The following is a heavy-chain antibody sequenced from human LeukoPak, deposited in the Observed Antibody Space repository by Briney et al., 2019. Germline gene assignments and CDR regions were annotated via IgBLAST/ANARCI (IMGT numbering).Heavy chain of an antibody. CDR3: ARDRGASSIAAAGNLNWFDP. Sequence: SETLSLTCAVYGGSFSGYYWSWIRQPPGKGLEWIGEINHSGSTNYNPSLKSRVTMSVDTSKNQFSLKLSSVTAADTAVYYCARDRGASSIAAAGNLNWFDPWGQGTLVTVSS. V-gene: IGHV4-34*01. J-gene: IGHJ5*02. CDR2: INHSGST. CDR1: GGSFSGYY. D-gene: IGHD6-13*01.